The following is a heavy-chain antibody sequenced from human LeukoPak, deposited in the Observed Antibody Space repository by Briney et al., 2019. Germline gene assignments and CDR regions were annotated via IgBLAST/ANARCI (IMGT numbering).Heavy chain of an antibody. CDR3: VKDLSYESSGSFFDF. CDR1: AFIFADNT. V-gene: IGHV3-43*01. D-gene: IGHD3-22*01. CDR2: ISWDGTT. J-gene: IGHJ4*02. Sequence: APSQTPSYAAAAFIFADNTMHWVRQAPGKSLEWLSFISWDGTTYYADSVKGRFTISRDNSKDSLSLQMDTLRSEDTAFYYCVKDLSYESSGSFFDFWGQGTLVTVS.